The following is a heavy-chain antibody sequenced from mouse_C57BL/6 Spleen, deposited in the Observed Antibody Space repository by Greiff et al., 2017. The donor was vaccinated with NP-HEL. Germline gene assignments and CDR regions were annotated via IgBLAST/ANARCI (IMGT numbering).Heavy chain of an antibody. CDR1: GYSFTNYL. Sequence: VQLVESGAELVRPGTSVKVSCKASGYSFTNYLIEWVKQRPRQGLEWIGVINPGSGGTNYNEKFKGKATLTADNSSRPAYMQLSSLRSEDSAFYFCARYTTVVAKNWYFDVWGTGTTVTVSS. D-gene: IGHD1-1*01. J-gene: IGHJ1*03. V-gene: IGHV1-54*01. CDR2: INPGSGGT. CDR3: ARYTTVVAKNWYFDV.